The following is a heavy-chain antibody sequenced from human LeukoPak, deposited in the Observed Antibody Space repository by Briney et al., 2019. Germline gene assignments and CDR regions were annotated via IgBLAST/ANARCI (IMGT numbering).Heavy chain of an antibody. Sequence: RGSLTLACAASGFTFSSFAMHWVRQAPGKGLEWVAVVRGNGDSTHYADSVKGRFTISRDNSKNTLYLQMNSLRDEDTAVYYCAKGFFGSGSFPHNFDYWGQGTLVTVSS. CDR2: VRGNGDST. CDR3: AKGFFGSGSFPHNFDY. CDR1: GFTFSSFA. V-gene: IGHV3-23*01. D-gene: IGHD3-10*01. J-gene: IGHJ4*01.